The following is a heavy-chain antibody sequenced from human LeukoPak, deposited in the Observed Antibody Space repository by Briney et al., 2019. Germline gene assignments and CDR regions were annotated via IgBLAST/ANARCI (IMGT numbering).Heavy chain of an antibody. CDR3: AKGGSGSSWYDWFDP. CDR1: GFTFSSYA. D-gene: IGHD6-13*01. Sequence: GGSLRLSCAASGFTFSSYAMSWVRQAPGKGLEWVSAISGSGGSTYYADSVKGRFTISRDNSKNTLYLQMNSLRAEDTAVYYRAKGGSGSSWYDWFDPWGQGTLVTVSS. J-gene: IGHJ5*02. CDR2: ISGSGGST. V-gene: IGHV3-23*01.